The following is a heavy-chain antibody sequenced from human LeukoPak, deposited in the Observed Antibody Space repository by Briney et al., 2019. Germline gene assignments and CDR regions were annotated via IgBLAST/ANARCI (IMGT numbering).Heavy chain of an antibody. D-gene: IGHD2-21*02. J-gene: IGHJ5*01. V-gene: IGHV3-48*04. Sequence: GGSLRLSCAASGFTFSSYSMNWVRQAPGKGLEWVSYISSSSSTIYYADSVKGRFTISRDNAKNSLYLQMNSLRAEDTAVYYCVKARMPHCGTDCLESWGQGTLVTVSS. CDR1: GFTFSSYS. CDR3: VKARMPHCGTDCLES. CDR2: ISSSSSTI.